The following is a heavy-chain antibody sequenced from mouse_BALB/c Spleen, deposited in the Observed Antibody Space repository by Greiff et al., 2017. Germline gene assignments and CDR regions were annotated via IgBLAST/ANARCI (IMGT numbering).Heavy chain of an antibody. Sequence: EVKLLESGPGLVKPSQSLSLTCTVTGYSITSDYAWNWIRQFPGNKLEWMGYISYSGSTSYNPSLKSRISITRDTSKNQFFLQLNSVTTEDTATYYCARDYGSSGDFDYWGQGTTLTVSS. D-gene: IGHD1-1*01. V-gene: IGHV3-2*02. J-gene: IGHJ2*01. CDR1: GYSITSDYA. CDR2: ISYSGST. CDR3: ARDYGSSGDFDY.